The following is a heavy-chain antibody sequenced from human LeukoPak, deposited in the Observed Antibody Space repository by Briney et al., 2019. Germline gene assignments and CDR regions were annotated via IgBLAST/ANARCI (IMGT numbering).Heavy chain of an antibody. Sequence: SVKVSCKASGGTFSSYAISWVRQAPGQGLERMGRIIPILGIANYAQKFQGRVTITADKSTSTAYMELSSLRSEDTAVYYCAIIYDSSGYYFEDKYFQHWGQGTLVTVSS. V-gene: IGHV1-69*04. CDR3: AIIYDSSGYYFEDKYFQH. CDR1: GGTFSSYA. D-gene: IGHD3-22*01. CDR2: IIPILGIA. J-gene: IGHJ1*01.